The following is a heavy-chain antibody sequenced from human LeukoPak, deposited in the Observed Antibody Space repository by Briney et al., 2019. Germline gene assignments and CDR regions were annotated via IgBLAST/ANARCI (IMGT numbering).Heavy chain of an antibody. CDR1: GYTFTGYY. CDR2: INPNSGGT. V-gene: IGHV1-2*02. D-gene: IGHD4-17*01. CDR3: ARAPTTVTEDLWYYYGMDV. Sequence: ASVKVSCKASGYTFTGYYMHWVRQAPGQGLEWMGWINPNSGGTNYAQKFQGRVTMTRDTSISTAYMELSRLRSDDTAVYYCARAPTTVTEDLWYYYGMDVWGQGTTVTVSS. J-gene: IGHJ6*02.